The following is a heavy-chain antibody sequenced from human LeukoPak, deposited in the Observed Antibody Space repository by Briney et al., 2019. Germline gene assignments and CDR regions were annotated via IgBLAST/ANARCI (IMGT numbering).Heavy chain of an antibody. CDR2: INWDGSKT. CDR3: ARILGYYMDV. J-gene: IGHJ6*03. D-gene: IGHD2-15*01. V-gene: IGHV3-43D*03. Sequence: ETLSLTCTVSGYSISSGYYWGWVRQAPGKGLEWVSLINWDGSKTYYEDAMKGRFTISRDNAKNSLYLQMNSLRAEDTAVYYCARILGYYMDVWGKGTTVTISS. CDR1: GYSISSGYY.